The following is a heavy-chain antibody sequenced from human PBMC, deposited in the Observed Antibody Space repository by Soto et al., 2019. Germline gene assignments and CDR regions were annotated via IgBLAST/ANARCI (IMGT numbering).Heavy chain of an antibody. J-gene: IGHJ4*02. Sequence: EVQLVESGGGLVQPGGSLRLSCAASGFTVSSNYMSWVRQAPGKGLEWVSVIYSGGSTYYADSVKGRFIISRDDSKNTLFLQMSSLRAEHTAVYYCAPAKLLLPWVFDYWGQGTLVTVSS. V-gene: IGHV3-66*01. D-gene: IGHD2-15*01. CDR3: APAKLLLPWVFDY. CDR2: IYSGGST. CDR1: GFTVSSNY.